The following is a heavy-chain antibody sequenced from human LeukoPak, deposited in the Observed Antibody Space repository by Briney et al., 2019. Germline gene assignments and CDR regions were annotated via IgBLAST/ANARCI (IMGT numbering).Heavy chain of an antibody. D-gene: IGHD2-2*01. CDR1: GFTFSSYW. CDR2: IASDGSST. V-gene: IGHV3-74*01. J-gene: IGHJ4*02. Sequence: GGSLRLSCAASGFTFSSYWMNWVRQAPGKGLVWVSRIASDGSSTTYADSVKGRFSISRDNAKNTVYLQMNNLRAEDTAVYYCVSFYETYWGRGTLVAVSS. CDR3: VSFYETY.